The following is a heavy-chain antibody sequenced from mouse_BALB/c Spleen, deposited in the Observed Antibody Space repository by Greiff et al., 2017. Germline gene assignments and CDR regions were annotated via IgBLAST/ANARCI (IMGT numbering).Heavy chain of an antibody. CDR2: ISYSGST. CDR1: GYSITSDYA. V-gene: IGHV3-2*02. J-gene: IGHJ4*01. CDR3: ARSYGSILYYAMDY. Sequence: EVKLQESGPGLVKPSQSLSLTCTVTGYSITSDYAWNWIRQFPGNKLEWMGYISYSGSTSYNPSLKSRISITRDTSKNQFFLQLNSVTTEDTATYYCARSYGSILYYAMDYWGQGTSVTVSS. D-gene: IGHD1-1*01.